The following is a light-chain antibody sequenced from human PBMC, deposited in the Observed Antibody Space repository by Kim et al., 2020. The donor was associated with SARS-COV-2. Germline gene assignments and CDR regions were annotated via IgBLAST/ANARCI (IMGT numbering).Light chain of an antibody. J-gene: IGLJ3*02. CDR2: GNS. V-gene: IGLV1-40*01. CDR3: QSYDSSLSGWV. Sequence: RVTISCTAGSTNIGAGYDVHWYQQLPGTAPKLLIYGNSNRPSGVPDRFSGSKSGTSASLAITGLQAEDEADYYCQSYDSSLSGWVFGGGTQLTVL. CDR1: STNIGAGYD.